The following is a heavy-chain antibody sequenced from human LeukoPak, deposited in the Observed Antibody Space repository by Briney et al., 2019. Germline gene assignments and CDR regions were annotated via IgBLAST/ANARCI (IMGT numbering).Heavy chain of an antibody. Sequence: ETLSLTCAVYGGSFSDYYWSWVRQAPGKGLEWVSAISGSGGSTYYADSVKGRFTISRDNSKNTLYLQMNSLRAEDTAVYYCAKDVGGADYWGQGTLVTVSS. CDR2: ISGSGGST. D-gene: IGHD3-16*01. CDR3: AKDVGGADY. CDR1: GGSFSDYY. J-gene: IGHJ4*02. V-gene: IGHV3-23*01.